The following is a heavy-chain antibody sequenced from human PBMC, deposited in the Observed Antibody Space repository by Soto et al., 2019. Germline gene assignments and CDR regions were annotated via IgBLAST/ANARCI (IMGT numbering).Heavy chain of an antibody. CDR1: GYTFTTYG. CDR3: ARSTTVTTPSHY. D-gene: IGHD4-17*01. Sequence: QVQLVQSGAEVKKPGASVKVSCKASGYTFTTYGITWVRQAPGQGPEWMGWLSVYNGNTNYVQKLQGIVTMTTDTSTNTAYMELRSLRSDDTAVYYCARSTTVTTPSHYWGQGTLFTVSS. J-gene: IGHJ4*02. V-gene: IGHV1-18*01. CDR2: LSVYNGNT.